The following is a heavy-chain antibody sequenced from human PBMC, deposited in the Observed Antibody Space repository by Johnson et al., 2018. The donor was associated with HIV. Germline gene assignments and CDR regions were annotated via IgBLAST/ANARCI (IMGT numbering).Heavy chain of an antibody. D-gene: IGHD1-1*01. CDR2: IKSKTDGGTT. V-gene: IGHV3-15*01. CDR1: GFSFSNAW. Sequence: VQVVESGGGLVKPGGSLRLSCAASGFSFSNAWMSWVRQAPGKGLERVGRIKSKTDGGTTDYAAPVKGRFTISRDNAKNSRYLQMNSLRAEDTAVYYCASGLDNWNDRDAFDIWGQGTMVTVSS. J-gene: IGHJ3*02. CDR3: ASGLDNWNDRDAFDI.